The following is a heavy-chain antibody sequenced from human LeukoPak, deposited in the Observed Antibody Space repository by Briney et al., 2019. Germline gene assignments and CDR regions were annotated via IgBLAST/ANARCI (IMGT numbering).Heavy chain of an antibody. V-gene: IGHV1-18*01. CDR3: ARGPEMWDAFDI. CDR2: ISAYNGNT. Sequence: ASVKVSCKASGYTFTSYGISWVRQAPGQGLEWMGWISAYNGNTNYAQKFQGRVTMTRNTSISTAYMELSSLRSEDTAVYYCARGPEMWDAFDIWGQGTMVTVSS. D-gene: IGHD5-24*01. CDR1: GYTFTSYG. J-gene: IGHJ3*02.